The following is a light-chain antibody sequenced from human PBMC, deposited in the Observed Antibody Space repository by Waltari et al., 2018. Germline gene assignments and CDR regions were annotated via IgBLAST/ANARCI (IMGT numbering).Light chain of an antibody. Sequence: QSALTQPASVSGSPGQSITIPCTGTTSDIRVYKYVSWYQQHPGKVPKVIIYHVSNRPSGISTRFSGSKSGNTASLTISGLQAEDEADYYCSSYRSGSTLVFGGGTKVTVL. CDR3: SSYRSGSTLV. J-gene: IGLJ2*01. CDR1: TSDIRVYKY. CDR2: HVS. V-gene: IGLV2-14*01.